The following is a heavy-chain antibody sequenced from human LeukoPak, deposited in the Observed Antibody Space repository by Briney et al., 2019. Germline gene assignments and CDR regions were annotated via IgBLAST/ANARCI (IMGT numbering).Heavy chain of an antibody. CDR1: GYTFSSYG. V-gene: IGHV1-18*01. D-gene: IGHD2-21*02. J-gene: IGHJ5*02. Sequence: APVKVSCKASGYTFSSYGISWVRQAPGQGLEWMGWISAYNRNTKYAQKFQGRVTMTTDTSTTTAYLEVRSLRSDDTAVYYCARDPSNMVTTQGWFDPWGQGTLVTVSS. CDR3: ARDPSNMVTTQGWFDP. CDR2: ISAYNRNT.